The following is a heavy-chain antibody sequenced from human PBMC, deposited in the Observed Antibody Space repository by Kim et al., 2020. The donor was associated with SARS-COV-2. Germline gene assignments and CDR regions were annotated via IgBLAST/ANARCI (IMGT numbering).Heavy chain of an antibody. V-gene: IGHV3-66*01. J-gene: IGHJ3*01. D-gene: IGHD2-15*01. CDR3: AREPDIVTKRAFAV. Sequence: YRDSVEGRFTISRDNSKNTLDLQMNSLRAEDTAVYYCAREPDIVTKRAFAVWGQRTLVTVSS.